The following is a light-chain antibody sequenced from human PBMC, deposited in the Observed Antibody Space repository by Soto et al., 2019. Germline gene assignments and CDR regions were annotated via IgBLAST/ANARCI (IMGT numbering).Light chain of an antibody. CDR1: QDINKW. V-gene: IGKV1-12*01. CDR2: TAS. CDR3: QQGKSFPLT. Sequence: DIQMTQSPSSVSASVGDRVTITCRASQDINKWLAWYQQKPGLAPNLVIYTASRLHGGGPSRFSGSASGTDFTLTISSLQPEDVATYYCQQGKSFPLTFGGGPRWRS. J-gene: IGKJ4*01.